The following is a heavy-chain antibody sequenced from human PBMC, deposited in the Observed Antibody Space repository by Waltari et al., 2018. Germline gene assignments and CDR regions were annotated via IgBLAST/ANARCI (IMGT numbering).Heavy chain of an antibody. D-gene: IGHD3-22*01. Sequence: EVQLVESGGGWVQPGGSLRLSCAAPGSTFSSYWMSWVRQPPGKGLEWVANIKQDGSEKYYVDSVKGRFTISRDNAKNSLYLQMNSLRAEDTAVYYCARDRDYYDSSAPGAFDIWGQGTMVTVSS. V-gene: IGHV3-7*01. CDR1: GSTFSSYW. CDR3: ARDRDYYDSSAPGAFDI. CDR2: IKQDGSEK. J-gene: IGHJ3*02.